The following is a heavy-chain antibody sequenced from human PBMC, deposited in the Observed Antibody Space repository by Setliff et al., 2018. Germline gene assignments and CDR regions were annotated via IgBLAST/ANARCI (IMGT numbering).Heavy chain of an antibody. V-gene: IGHV3-23*01. CDR3: VKDVVGYSSTWPKRDYFDY. Sequence: LRLSCAASGFTFNTYAMSWVRQPPGKGLEWVSSISDTALGIYYADSVRGRFTISRDNSKKTLYLQMNSLRAEDTAVYYCVKDVVGYSSTWPKRDYFDYWGQGTLVTV. CDR1: GFTFNTYA. J-gene: IGHJ4*02. CDR2: ISDTALGI. D-gene: IGHD6-13*01.